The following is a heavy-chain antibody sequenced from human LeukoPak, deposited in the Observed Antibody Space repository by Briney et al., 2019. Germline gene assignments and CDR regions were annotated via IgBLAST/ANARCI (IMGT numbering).Heavy chain of an antibody. CDR1: GFTFSSYA. CDR3: AELGITMIGGV. D-gene: IGHD3-10*02. CDR2: ITSGYST. Sequence: GGSLRLSCAASGFTFSSYAMSWVRQAPGKGLEWVSAITSGYSTYYADSVKGRFTISRDKAKNSLYLQMNSLRAEDTAVYYCAELGITMIGGVWGKGTTVTISS. V-gene: IGHV3-23*01. J-gene: IGHJ6*04.